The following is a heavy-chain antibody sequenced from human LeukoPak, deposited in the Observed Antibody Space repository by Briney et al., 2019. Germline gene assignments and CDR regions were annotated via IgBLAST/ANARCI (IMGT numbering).Heavy chain of an antibody. CDR1: GFTFSSYG. CDR3: ARGEYYDFWSGYYTATGYLDY. CDR2: ISYDGSNK. J-gene: IGHJ4*02. V-gene: IGHV3-30*03. D-gene: IGHD3-3*01. Sequence: GGSLRLSCAASGFTFSSYGVHWVRQAPGKGLEWVAVISYDGSNKYYADSVKGRFTISRDNSKNTLYLQMNSLRAEDTAVYYCARGEYYDFWSGYYTATGYLDYWGQGTLVTVSS.